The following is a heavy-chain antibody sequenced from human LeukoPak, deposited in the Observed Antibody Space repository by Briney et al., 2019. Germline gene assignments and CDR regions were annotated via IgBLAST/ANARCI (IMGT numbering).Heavy chain of an antibody. CDR2: IDPSGGST. V-gene: IGHV1-46*01. Sequence: ASVTVSFKASGYTFTSYYMHWVRQAPGQGLEWMGIIDPSGGSTSYAQKFQGRVTMTRDTSTSTVYMELSSLRSEDTAVYYCASRTYCGGDCLYAFDIWGQGTMVTVSS. CDR1: GYTFTSYY. D-gene: IGHD2-21*02. CDR3: ASRTYCGGDCLYAFDI. J-gene: IGHJ3*02.